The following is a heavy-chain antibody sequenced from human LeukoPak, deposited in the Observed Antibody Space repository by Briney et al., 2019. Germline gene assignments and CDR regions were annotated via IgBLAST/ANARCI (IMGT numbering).Heavy chain of an antibody. Sequence: GGSLRLSCAASGFTFSSDWMSWVRQAPGKGLEWVANIKQDGSEKYYVDSVQGPFTISRDNAKNSLYLQMNSLRAEDTAVYYCARAGDIVATPFDYWGQGTLVTVSS. CDR1: GFTFSSDW. J-gene: IGHJ4*02. CDR3: ARAGDIVATPFDY. V-gene: IGHV3-7*01. CDR2: IKQDGSEK. D-gene: IGHD5-12*01.